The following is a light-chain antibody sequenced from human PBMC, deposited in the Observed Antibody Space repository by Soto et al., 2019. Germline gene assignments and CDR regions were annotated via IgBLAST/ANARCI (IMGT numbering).Light chain of an antibody. CDR3: QQTYSTLWT. J-gene: IGKJ1*01. Sequence: DIQMTQSPSSLSASVGDRVTITCRASQSISSFLNWYQQKPGKAPKLLIYAASSLQSGVPSRFSGRGSGTHFTLTISSLQPEDFATYYCQQTYSTLWTFGQGTKVEIK. V-gene: IGKV1-39*01. CDR2: AAS. CDR1: QSISSF.